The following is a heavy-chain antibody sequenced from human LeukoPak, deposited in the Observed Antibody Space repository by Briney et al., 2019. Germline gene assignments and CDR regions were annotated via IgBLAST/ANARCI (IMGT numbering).Heavy chain of an antibody. CDR2: IYYSGST. CDR3: ARVPDPSVNYYYGMDV. V-gene: IGHV4-59*13. Sequence: SETLSLICTVSGGPISSYYWSWIRQPTGEGLVWIGYIYYSGSTNYNPSLKSRVTISVDTSKNQFSLKLSSVTAADTAVYYCARVPDPSVNYYYGMDVWGKGTTVTVSS. CDR1: GGPISSYY. D-gene: IGHD4-17*01. J-gene: IGHJ6*04.